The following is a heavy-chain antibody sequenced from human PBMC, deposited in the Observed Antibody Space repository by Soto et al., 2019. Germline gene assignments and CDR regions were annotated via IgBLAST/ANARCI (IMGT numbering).Heavy chain of an antibody. V-gene: IGHV4-30-2*01. J-gene: IGHJ3*02. CDR1: GGSISSGGYS. D-gene: IGHD3-9*01. CDR2: IYHSGST. CDR3: ARGAFYYDILTGYEAFDI. Sequence: SETLSLTCAVSGGSISSGGYSWSWIRQPPGKGLEWIGYIYHSGSTYYNPSLKSRITITLDTSKNQFSLKLSSVTAADTAVYYCARGAFYYDILTGYEAFDIWGQGTMVTVSS.